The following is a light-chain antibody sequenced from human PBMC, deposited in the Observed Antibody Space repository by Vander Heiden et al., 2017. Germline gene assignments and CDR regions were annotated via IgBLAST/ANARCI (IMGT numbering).Light chain of an antibody. CDR3: QQYYDSPLT. CDR2: WAS. J-gene: IGKJ4*01. CDR1: QSVLLSSNNKNY. V-gene: IGKV4-1*01. Sequence: IVMTQSPDSLAVPLGERATINRKSSQSVLLSSNNKNYLAWYQQKPGQPPKLLIYWASTRQSGVPDRFSGSGSGTDFTLTISSLQAEDVAVYYCQQYYDSPLTFGGGTKVEIK.